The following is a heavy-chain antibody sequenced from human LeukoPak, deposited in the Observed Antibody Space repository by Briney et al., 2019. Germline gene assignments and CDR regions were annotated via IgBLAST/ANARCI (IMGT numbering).Heavy chain of an antibody. D-gene: IGHD3-22*01. CDR1: GGSFSGYY. Sequence: PSETLSLTCAVYGGSFSGYYWSWIRQPPGKGLEWIGEINHSGSTNYNPPLKSRVTISVDTSKNQFSLKLSSVTAADTAVYYCARGLNYYDSSGLGYWGQGTLVTVSS. J-gene: IGHJ4*02. V-gene: IGHV4-34*01. CDR2: INHSGST. CDR3: ARGLNYYDSSGLGY.